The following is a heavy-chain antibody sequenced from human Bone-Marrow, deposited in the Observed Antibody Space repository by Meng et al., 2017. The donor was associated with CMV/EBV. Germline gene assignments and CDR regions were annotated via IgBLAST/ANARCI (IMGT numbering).Heavy chain of an antibody. V-gene: IGHV1-69*04. CDR2: IIPILGIA. CDR1: GGTFSSYT. CDR3: ARDNVGSYYTDYYYYYGMDV. J-gene: IGHJ6*02. D-gene: IGHD1-26*01. Sequence: SVKVSCKASGGTFSSYTISWVRQAPGQGLEWMGRIIPILGIANYAQKFQGRVTITADKSTSTAYMELSSLRSEDTAVYYCARDNVGSYYTDYYYYYGMDVWGQGTTVTVSS.